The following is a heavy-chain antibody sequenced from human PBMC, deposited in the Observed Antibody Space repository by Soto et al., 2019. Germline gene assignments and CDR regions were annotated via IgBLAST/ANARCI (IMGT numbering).Heavy chain of an antibody. Sequence: GGSLRLSCATSGFTFSNTWMNWVRQAPGKGLEWVGRTLSKTDGGTIDYAAPVKGRFTISRDDSKNTLYLQMNSLRIEDTAVYYCTTLDCAWPVDFWGQGTLVTVSS. CDR1: GFTFSNTW. V-gene: IGHV3-15*01. D-gene: IGHD2-21*02. J-gene: IGHJ4*02. CDR3: TTLDCAWPVDF. CDR2: TLSKTDGGTI.